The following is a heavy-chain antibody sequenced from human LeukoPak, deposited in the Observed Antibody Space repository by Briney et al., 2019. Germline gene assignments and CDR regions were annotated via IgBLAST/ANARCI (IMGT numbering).Heavy chain of an antibody. CDR3: ARDGGTGEYFQH. CDR2: IIPIFGTA. V-gene: IGHV1-69*06. CDR1: GGTFSSYP. J-gene: IGHJ1*01. D-gene: IGHD3-16*01. Sequence: SVKVSCKASGGTFSSYPISWVRQAPGQGLEWMGGIIPIFGTANFAQKSQARVTITADKSTSTAYMELSSLRSEDTAVYYCARDGGTGEYFQHWGQGTLVTVSS.